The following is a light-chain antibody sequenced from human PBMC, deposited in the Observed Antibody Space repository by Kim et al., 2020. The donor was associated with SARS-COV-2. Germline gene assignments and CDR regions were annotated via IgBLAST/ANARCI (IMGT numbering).Light chain of an antibody. CDR2: AAS. CDR1: QDINND. CDR3: HKYKSAPWT. J-gene: IGKJ1*01. V-gene: IGKV1-27*01. Sequence: ASVGGGVTITCRAGQDINNDLAWYQQRPGKVPKLLIFAASTLKSGVPSRFSGSGSGTDFTLTISSLQPEDVATYYCHKYKSAPWTFGQGTKVDIK.